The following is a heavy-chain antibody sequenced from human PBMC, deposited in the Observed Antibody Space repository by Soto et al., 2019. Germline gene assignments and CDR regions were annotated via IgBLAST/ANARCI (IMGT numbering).Heavy chain of an antibody. Sequence: SVKVSCKASGGTFSSYAISWVRQAPGQGLEWMGGIIPIFGTANYAQKFQGRVTITADESTSTAYMELSSLRSEDTAVYYCAISLPYYEDSSGYHHRNAFDSWHKATMLTV. CDR2: IIPIFGTA. CDR1: GGTFSSYA. V-gene: IGHV1-69*13. D-gene: IGHD3-22*01. J-gene: IGHJ3*02. CDR3: AISLPYYEDSSGYHHRNAFDS.